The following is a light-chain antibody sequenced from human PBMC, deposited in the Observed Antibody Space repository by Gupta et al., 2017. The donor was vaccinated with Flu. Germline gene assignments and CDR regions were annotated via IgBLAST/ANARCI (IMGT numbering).Light chain of an antibody. CDR3: GTWDNSLSANWV. CDR1: SSNIGNNY. J-gene: IGLJ3*02. CDR2: ENK. Sequence: HSVLPQPPSVSAAPGQKVTISCSGSSSNIGNNYVSWYQQLPGTAPKLLIYENKKRPSGIPDRCSGSKSGTSATLGITGLQTGDEADYYCGTWDNSLSANWVFGGGTKLTVL. V-gene: IGLV1-51*02.